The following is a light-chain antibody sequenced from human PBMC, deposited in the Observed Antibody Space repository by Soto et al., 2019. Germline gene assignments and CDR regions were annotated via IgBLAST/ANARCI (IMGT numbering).Light chain of an antibody. Sequence: AIQLTQSPSSLSASVGDRVTITCRASQGISSALAWYQQKPGQAPKLLIYDASSLESGVPSRFSGSGSGTEFTLTISSLQPDDFATYYCQQFNSYPRTFGRWTKVDIK. J-gene: IGKJ3*01. CDR1: QGISSA. CDR3: QQFNSYPRT. CDR2: DAS. V-gene: IGKV1-13*02.